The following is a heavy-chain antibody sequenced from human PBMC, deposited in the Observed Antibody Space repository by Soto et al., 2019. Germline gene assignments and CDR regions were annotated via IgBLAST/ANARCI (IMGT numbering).Heavy chain of an antibody. Sequence: QVQLVQSGGEVKKPGASVKVSCKASGYIFNSFGISWVRQAPGQGLEWMGWISAYTGNTKYAQNFQGRVTMTTDTPTSTPDMELRSLRSDDTAVYYCARRWTTGEIDYWGQGTLVTVSS. CDR1: GYIFNSFG. D-gene: IGHD4-17*01. J-gene: IGHJ4*02. V-gene: IGHV1-18*01. CDR3: ARRWTTGEIDY. CDR2: ISAYTGNT.